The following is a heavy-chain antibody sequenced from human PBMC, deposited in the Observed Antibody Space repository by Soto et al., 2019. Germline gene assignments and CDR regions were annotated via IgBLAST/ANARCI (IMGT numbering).Heavy chain of an antibody. V-gene: IGHV1-2*02. Sequence: ASVKVSCKASGYTFSGYYMHWVRQAPGQGLEWMGWINPNSGGTNYAQKFQGRVTMTRDTSISTAYMELSRLRSDDTAVYYCARDPTGKNGMDVWGHGTTVTVSS. D-gene: IGHD1-1*01. J-gene: IGHJ6*02. CDR3: ARDPTGKNGMDV. CDR2: INPNSGGT. CDR1: GYTFSGYY.